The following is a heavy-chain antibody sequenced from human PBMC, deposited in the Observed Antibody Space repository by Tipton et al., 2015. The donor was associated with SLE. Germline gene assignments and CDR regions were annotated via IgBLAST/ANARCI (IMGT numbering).Heavy chain of an antibody. V-gene: IGHV4-39*07. CDR3: ASLGEWELQEDS. D-gene: IGHD1-26*01. Sequence: WVRQAPGKELEWIGSTYFSGSTYYNTSLKSRVTTSVDMSKNQFSLKLSSVTAADTAMYYCASLGEWELQEDSWGQGTLVTVSS. J-gene: IGHJ4*02. CDR2: TYFSGST.